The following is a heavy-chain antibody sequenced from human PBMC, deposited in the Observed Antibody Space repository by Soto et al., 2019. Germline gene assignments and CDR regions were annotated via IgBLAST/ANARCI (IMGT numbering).Heavy chain of an antibody. CDR2: IYYSGST. V-gene: IGHV4-39*01. CDR1: GGSISSSSYY. Sequence: QLQLQESGPGLVKPSETLSLTCTVSGGSISSSSYYWGWIRQPPGKGLEWIGTIYYSGSTYYNPSLQSRVTISVDTSTSQFSLKLSSVTAADTAVYYCARRGSGGIAVAGTSFDYWGQGTLVTVSS. CDR3: ARRGSGGIAVAGTSFDY. J-gene: IGHJ4*02. D-gene: IGHD6-19*01.